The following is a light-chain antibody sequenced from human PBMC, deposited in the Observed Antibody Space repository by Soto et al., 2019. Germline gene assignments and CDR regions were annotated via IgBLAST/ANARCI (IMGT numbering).Light chain of an antibody. Sequence: QSALTQPASVSGSPGQSITISCTGTSSDVGGYNFVSWYQQHPGKAPRIIIYEVSSRPSGVSYRFSGSKSGNTASLTISGLQAEDEADYYCRSYKVSNTLVLFGGGTKLTVL. J-gene: IGLJ3*02. CDR1: SSDVGGYNF. CDR2: EVS. CDR3: RSYKVSNTLVL. V-gene: IGLV2-14*01.